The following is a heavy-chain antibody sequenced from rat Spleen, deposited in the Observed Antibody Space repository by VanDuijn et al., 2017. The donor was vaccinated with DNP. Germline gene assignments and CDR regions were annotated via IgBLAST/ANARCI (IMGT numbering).Heavy chain of an antibody. CDR1: GFTFSNYD. Sequence: EVQLVESGGGLVQPGRSLKLSCAASGFTFSNYDMAWVRQAPTKGLEWVASISYDGGRTYYRDSVKGRFTISRDNAKSTLYLQMNSLRSEDTATYYCARGNYPGINTFDYWGQGVMVTVSS. CDR3: ARGNYPGINTFDY. D-gene: IGHD1-4*01. V-gene: IGHV5-22*01. CDR2: ISYDGGRT. J-gene: IGHJ2*01.